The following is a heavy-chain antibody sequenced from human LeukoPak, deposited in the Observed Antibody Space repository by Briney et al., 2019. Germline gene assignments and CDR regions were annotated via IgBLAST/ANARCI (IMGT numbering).Heavy chain of an antibody. J-gene: IGHJ3*02. CDR3: AKEIYGDYINDAFDI. CDR1: GFTFSSYA. Sequence: GGSLRLSCAASGFTFSSYAMSWVRQAPGRGLEWVSAISGSGGSTYYADSVKGRFTISRDNSKSTLYLQMNSLRAEDTAVYYCAKEIYGDYINDAFDIWGQGTMVTVSS. D-gene: IGHD4-17*01. V-gene: IGHV3-23*01. CDR2: ISGSGGST.